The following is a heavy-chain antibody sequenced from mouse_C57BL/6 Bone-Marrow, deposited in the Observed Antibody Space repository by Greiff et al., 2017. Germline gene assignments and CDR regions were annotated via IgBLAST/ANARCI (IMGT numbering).Heavy chain of an antibody. CDR1: GFTFSDYG. Sequence: EVTLMESGGGLVKPGGSLKLSCAASGFTFSDYGMHWVRQAPEKGLEWVAYISSGSSTIYYADTVKGRFTISRDNAKNTLFLQMTSLRSEDTAMYYCAREGNYVAMDYWGQGTSVTVSA. CDR3: AREGNYVAMDY. D-gene: IGHD1-1*01. J-gene: IGHJ4*01. CDR2: ISSGSSTI. V-gene: IGHV5-17*01.